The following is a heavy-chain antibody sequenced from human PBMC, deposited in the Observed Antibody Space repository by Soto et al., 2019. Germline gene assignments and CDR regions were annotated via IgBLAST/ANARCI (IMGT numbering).Heavy chain of an antibody. CDR1: GYRFSSSW. V-gene: IGHV5-51*01. D-gene: IGHD3-3*01. J-gene: IGHJ6*02. Sequence: GESLKISCKGSGYRFSSSWIAWVRQMPGKGLEWMGIIYPGDSNTRYSPSLQGQVTISVDKSISTAYLQWSSLKATDTAMYYCARHAHDVWSGHTNPRYYYGMDVRGQETTDTVS. CDR2: IYPGDSNT. CDR3: ARHAHDVWSGHTNPRYYYGMDV.